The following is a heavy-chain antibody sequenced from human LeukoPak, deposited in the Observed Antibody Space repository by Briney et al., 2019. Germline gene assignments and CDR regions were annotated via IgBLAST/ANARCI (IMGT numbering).Heavy chain of an antibody. J-gene: IGHJ2*01. CDR1: GGSVSSSSYY. Sequence: SETLFLTCTVSGGSVSSSSYYWGCTRQPPGKGVEWIGSIYYSGSTYYNPSLKSRVTISVDTSKNQFSLNLNSVTAADTAVYYCARTESIAAAGSGHFDLWGRGTLVTVSS. D-gene: IGHD6-13*01. V-gene: IGHV4-39*01. CDR2: IYYSGST. CDR3: ARTESIAAAGSGHFDL.